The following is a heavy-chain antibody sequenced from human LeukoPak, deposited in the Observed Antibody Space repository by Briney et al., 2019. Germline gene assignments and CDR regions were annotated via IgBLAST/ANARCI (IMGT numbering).Heavy chain of an antibody. CDR1: GFTFSSYA. J-gene: IGHJ4*02. D-gene: IGHD2-2*01. V-gene: IGHV3-23*01. CDR2: ISGSGGST. CDR3: AKGYCSSTSCSYFDY. Sequence: GGSLRLSCAASGFTFSSYAMSWVRQAPGKGLEWVSAISGSGGSTYYADSVKGRFTVSRDNSKNTLYLQMNSLRAEDTAVYYCAKGYCSSTSCSYFDYWGQGTLVTVSS.